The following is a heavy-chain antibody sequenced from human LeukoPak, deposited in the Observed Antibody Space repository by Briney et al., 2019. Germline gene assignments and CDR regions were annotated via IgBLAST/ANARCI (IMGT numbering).Heavy chain of an antibody. CDR1: GFTFDDYA. D-gene: IGHD1-20*01. V-gene: IGHV3-9*01. CDR3: ARYGITGRGDYGMDV. Sequence: GRSLRLSCAASGFTFDDYAMHWVRQAPGKGLEWVSGISWNSGSIGYADSVKGRFTISRDNAKNSLYLQMNSLRAEDTALYYCARYGITGRGDYGMDVWGQGTTVTVSS. J-gene: IGHJ6*02. CDR2: ISWNSGSI.